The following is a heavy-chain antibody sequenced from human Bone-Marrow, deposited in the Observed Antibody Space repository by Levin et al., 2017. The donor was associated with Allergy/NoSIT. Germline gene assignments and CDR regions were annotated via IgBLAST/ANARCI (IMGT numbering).Heavy chain of an antibody. J-gene: IGHJ4*02. Sequence: MSGGSLRLSCAASGITVSNVWMSWVRQAPGKGPEWVARMKSKVEGETRDYAAPVQGRFTVSRDDSKNTVYLQLNSLKTDDTAVYYCATHPDAVVRMYGYFFDNWGQGTLVSVSS. CDR1: GITVSNVW. V-gene: IGHV3-15*01. CDR3: ATHPDAVVRMYGYFFDN. CDR2: MKSKVEGETR. D-gene: IGHD2-15*01.